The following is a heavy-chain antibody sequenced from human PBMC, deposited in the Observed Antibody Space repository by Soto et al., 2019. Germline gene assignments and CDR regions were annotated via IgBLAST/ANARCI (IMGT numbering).Heavy chain of an antibody. V-gene: IGHV1-18*01. D-gene: IGHD3-22*01. J-gene: IGHJ4*02. CDR3: VGYTVVYSYFDY. CDR1: GYTFITYG. Sequence: ASVKVSCKASGYTFITYGVSWVRQAPGQGLDWLGWISTYNGNTRYAERLQGRVTMTTDTTTNTAYMELRNLRSDDTAVYYCVGYTVVYSYFDYWGQGPLVTVSS. CDR2: ISTYNGNT.